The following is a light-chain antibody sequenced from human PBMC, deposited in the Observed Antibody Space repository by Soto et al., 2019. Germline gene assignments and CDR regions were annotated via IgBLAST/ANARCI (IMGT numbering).Light chain of an antibody. V-gene: IGLV2-23*01. CDR1: NSDVGSYNL. CDR3: CSYAGSVWV. J-gene: IGLJ3*02. CDR2: EGN. Sequence: QSALTQPASVSGSPGQSITISCTGTNSDVGSYNLVSWYQQHPGKAPKLMIYEGNKRPSGVSNRFSGSKSGNTASLTISGLQAEDEADYYCCSYAGSVWVFGGGTKVTVL.